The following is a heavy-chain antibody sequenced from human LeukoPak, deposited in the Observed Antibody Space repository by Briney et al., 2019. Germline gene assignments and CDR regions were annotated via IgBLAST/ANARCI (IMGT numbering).Heavy chain of an antibody. V-gene: IGHV4-59*12. CDR2: IYYSGST. CDR3: ARSRVEMATSGYYYYMDV. D-gene: IGHD5-24*01. J-gene: IGHJ6*03. CDR1: GDSMSSYY. Sequence: PSETLSLTCTVSGDSMSSYYWGWIRQPPGRGLEWIGWIYYSGSTYYNPSLKSRVTISVDRSKNQFSLKLSSVTAADTAVYYCARSRVEMATSGYYYYMDVWGKGTTVTVSS.